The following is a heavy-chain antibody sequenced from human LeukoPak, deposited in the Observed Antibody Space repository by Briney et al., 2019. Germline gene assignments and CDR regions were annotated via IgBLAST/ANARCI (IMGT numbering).Heavy chain of an antibody. J-gene: IGHJ6*03. CDR3: AKEYGYDYNYFYSMDV. CDR2: ISYDGSNK. CDR1: GFTFSSYE. V-gene: IGHV3-30*18. D-gene: IGHD1-1*01. Sequence: GGSLRLSCAASGFTFSSYEMNWVRQAPGKGLEWVAVISYDGSNKYYADSVKGRLTISRDNSKNTVYLQMSSLRAEDTAVYFCAKEYGYDYNYFYSMDVWGKGTTVT.